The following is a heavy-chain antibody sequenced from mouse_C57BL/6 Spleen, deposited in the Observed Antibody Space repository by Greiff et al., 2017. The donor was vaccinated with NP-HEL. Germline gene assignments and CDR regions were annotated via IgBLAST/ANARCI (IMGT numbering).Heavy chain of an antibody. CDR3: ARDQFYAMDY. V-gene: IGHV1-52*01. J-gene: IGHJ4*01. CDR2: IDPSDSET. CDR1: GYTFTSYW. Sequence: VQLQQPGAELVRPGSSVKLSCKASGYTFTSYWMHWVKQRPIQGLEWIGNIDPSDSETHYNQKFKDKATLTVDKSSSTAYVQLSSLTSEDSAVYYCARDQFYAMDYWGQGTSVTVSS.